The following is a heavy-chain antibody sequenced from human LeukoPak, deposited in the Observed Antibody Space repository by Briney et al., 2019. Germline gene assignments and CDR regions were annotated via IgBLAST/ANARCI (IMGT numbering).Heavy chain of an antibody. CDR3: ARGAAGYSYG. V-gene: IGHV4-59*01. Sequence: PSETLSLTCTVSGGSISSYYWSWIRQPPGKGLEWIGHIYYSGSTNYNPSLKSRVTISIDTSKNQFSLRLSSVTAADMAAYYCARGAAGYSYGWGQGTLVTVSS. CDR1: GGSISSYY. CDR2: IYYSGST. D-gene: IGHD5-18*01. J-gene: IGHJ4*02.